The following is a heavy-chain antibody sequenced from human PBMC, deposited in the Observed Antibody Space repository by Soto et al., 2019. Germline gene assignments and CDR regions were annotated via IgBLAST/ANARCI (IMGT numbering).Heavy chain of an antibody. CDR1: GSTFTSYA. D-gene: IGHD3-22*01. CDR2: INAGNGNT. V-gene: IGHV1-3*01. J-gene: IGHJ4*02. CDR3: ASLELYYCDSSGSLHY. Sequence: ASVKVSCKASGSTFTSYAMHWVRQAPGQRLEWMGWINAGNGNTKYSQKFQGRVTITRDTSASTAYMELSSLRSEDTAVYYCASLELYYCDSSGSLHYWRQVTLISVA.